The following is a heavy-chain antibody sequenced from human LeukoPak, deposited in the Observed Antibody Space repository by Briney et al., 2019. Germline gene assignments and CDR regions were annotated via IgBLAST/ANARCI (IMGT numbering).Heavy chain of an antibody. CDR3: AREPHYDILTGSTLYYYYGMDV. V-gene: IGHV3-33*01. Sequence: GGSLRLSCAASGFTLSVYGMHWVRQAPGKGLEWVATLWPDGNTKSSADSVKGRLTISRDSPMNTLYLQMNSLRAEDTAVYYCAREPHYDILTGSTLYYYYGMDVWGQGTTVTVSS. J-gene: IGHJ6*02. D-gene: IGHD3-9*01. CDR2: LWPDGNTK. CDR1: GFTLSVYG.